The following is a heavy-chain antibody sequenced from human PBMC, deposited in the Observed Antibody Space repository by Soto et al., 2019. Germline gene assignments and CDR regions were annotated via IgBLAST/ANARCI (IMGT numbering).Heavy chain of an antibody. J-gene: IGHJ4*02. CDR1: GYTFTSYG. CDR2: ISAYNGNT. D-gene: IGHD3-22*01. Sequence: ASLKVSCKASGYTFTSYGISWVRQAPGQGLEWMGWISAYNGNTNYAQKLQGRVTMTTDTSTSTAYMELRSLRSDDTAVYYCARDLGYYDSSGYSFDYWGQGTLVTVSS. V-gene: IGHV1-18*01. CDR3: ARDLGYYDSSGYSFDY.